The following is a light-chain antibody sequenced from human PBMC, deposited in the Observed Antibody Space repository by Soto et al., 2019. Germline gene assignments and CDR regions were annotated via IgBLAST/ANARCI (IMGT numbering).Light chain of an antibody. CDR1: QSVSSY. J-gene: IGKJ1*01. V-gene: IGKV3-11*01. CDR2: DAS. CDR3: QQRSNWT. Sequence: EIVLTQSPATLSLSPGERATLSCRASQSVSSYLAWYQQKPGQAPRLLIYDASNRATGIPARFSGSGSGTDFTRTISSLEAADFAVYYCQQRSNWTFGQGTKVEIK.